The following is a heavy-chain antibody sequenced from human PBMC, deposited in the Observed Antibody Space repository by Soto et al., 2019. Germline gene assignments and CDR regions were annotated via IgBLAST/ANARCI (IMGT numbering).Heavy chain of an antibody. CDR2: IYHSGST. Sequence: SDTLSLTCTVSDYSISSDYYWGWIRQPPGKGLEWIGSIYHSGSTSNNPSLRSRVTISVDTSKNQFSLKLSSVTAADTATYYCARDRSAYYGSGDHGMDVWGQGXMVTVYS. CDR3: ARDRSAYYGSGDHGMDV. V-gene: IGHV4-38-2*02. J-gene: IGHJ6*02. CDR1: DYSISSDYY. D-gene: IGHD3-10*01.